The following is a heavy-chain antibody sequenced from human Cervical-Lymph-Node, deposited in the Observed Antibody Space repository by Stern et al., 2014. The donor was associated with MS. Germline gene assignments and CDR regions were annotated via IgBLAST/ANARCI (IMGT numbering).Heavy chain of an antibody. CDR3: ARDTSSPERSDW. V-gene: IGHV3-53*01. J-gene: IGHJ4*02. Sequence: EVKLVQSGGGVIQPGGSLRLSCTASGFTVSRDYMTWVRQAPGKGLEWVSLITNCGSTFYTDSVKGRFTISRDDSKNTVYLHMTSLRAEDTAMYYCARDTSSPERSDWWGQGTLVTVSS. CDR2: ITNCGST. D-gene: IGHD1-1*01. CDR1: GFTVSRDY.